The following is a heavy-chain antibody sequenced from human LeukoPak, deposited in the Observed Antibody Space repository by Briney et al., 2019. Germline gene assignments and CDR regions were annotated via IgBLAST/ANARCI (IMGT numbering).Heavy chain of an antibody. CDR3: ARERSEDIVVVPAATYYYYYYMDV. D-gene: IGHD2-2*01. CDR1: GGSISSGGYY. V-gene: IGHV4-31*03. J-gene: IGHJ6*03. Sequence: SETLSLTCTVSGGSISSGGYYWSWIRQHPGKGLEWIGYIYYSGSTYYNPSLKSRVTISVDTSKNQFSLKLSPVTAADTAVYYCARERSEDIVVVPAATYYYYYYMDVWGKGTTVTVSS. CDR2: IYYSGST.